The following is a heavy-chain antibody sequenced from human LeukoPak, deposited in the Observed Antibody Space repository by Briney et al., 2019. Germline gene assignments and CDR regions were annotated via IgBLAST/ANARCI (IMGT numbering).Heavy chain of an antibody. CDR2: ISSDGSNK. Sequence: GGSLRLSCAASGFTLSGDAMHWVRQAPGKGLEWVAVISSDGSNKYYADSVKGRFTISRDNSKNTLYLQMNSLRAEDTAVYYCARRIAVAGREVGYWGQGTLVTVSS. J-gene: IGHJ4*02. CDR3: ARRIAVAGREVGY. CDR1: GFTLSGDA. D-gene: IGHD6-19*01. V-gene: IGHV3-30-3*01.